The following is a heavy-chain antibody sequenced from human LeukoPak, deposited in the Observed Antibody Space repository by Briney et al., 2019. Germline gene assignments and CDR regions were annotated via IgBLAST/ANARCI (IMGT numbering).Heavy chain of an antibody. CDR3: TRDGVATIWGIIDY. J-gene: IGHJ4*02. Sequence: GGSLRLSCAASGFTFDDYTMHWVRQAPGKGLEWVSGISWNSGSIGYADSVKGRFTISRDNAKNSLYLQMNSLRADDTAVYYCTRDGVATIWGIIDYWGQGTLVTVSS. D-gene: IGHD5-12*01. V-gene: IGHV3-9*01. CDR1: GFTFDDYT. CDR2: ISWNSGSI.